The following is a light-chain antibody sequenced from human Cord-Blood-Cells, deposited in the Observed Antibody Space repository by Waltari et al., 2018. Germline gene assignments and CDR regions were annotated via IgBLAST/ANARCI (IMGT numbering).Light chain of an antibody. CDR1: SSNIGAGYD. J-gene: IGLJ3*02. V-gene: IGLV1-40*01. Sequence: QSVLTQPPSVSGVPGQRVTISCTGSSSNIGAGYDVQWYQQLPGTAPKLLIYGNSNRPSVFPDRFAGSKSGTSASLAITGLQAEDEPDYHCQSYDSSRSPWVFGGGTKLTVL. CDR2: GNS. CDR3: QSYDSSRSPWV.